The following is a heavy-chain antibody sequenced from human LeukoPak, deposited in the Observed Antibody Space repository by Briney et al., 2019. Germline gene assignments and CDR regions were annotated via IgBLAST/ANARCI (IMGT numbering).Heavy chain of an antibody. D-gene: IGHD3-22*01. CDR3: ARASDSGVYYPYYFDY. CDR2: INWNGGST. CDR1: GFTFDDYG. J-gene: IGHJ4*02. Sequence: PGGSLRLSCAASGFTFDDYGMSWVRQAPGKGLEWVSGINWNGGSTGYADSVKGRFTISRDNAKNSLYLQMNSLRAEDTALYYCARASDSGVYYPYYFDYWGQGPLVTVSS. V-gene: IGHV3-20*04.